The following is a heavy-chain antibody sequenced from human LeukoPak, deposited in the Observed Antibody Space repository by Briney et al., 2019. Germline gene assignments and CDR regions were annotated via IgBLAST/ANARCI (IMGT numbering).Heavy chain of an antibody. CDR2: IYYSGST. D-gene: IGHD3-22*01. J-gene: IGHJ3*02. CDR3: ARDDIESSYYDSSGYERNDAFDI. CDR1: GGSISSSSCY. Sequence: SETLSLTCTVSGGSISSSSCYWGWIRQPPGKGLGWIGSIYYSGSTYYNPSLKSRVTISVDTSKNQFSLKLSSVTAADTAVYYCARDDIESSYYDSSGYERNDAFDIWGQGTMVTVSS. V-gene: IGHV4-39*07.